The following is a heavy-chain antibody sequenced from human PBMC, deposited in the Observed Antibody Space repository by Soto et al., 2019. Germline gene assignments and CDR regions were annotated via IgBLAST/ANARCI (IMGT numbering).Heavy chain of an antibody. CDR2: IIPIFGTA. CDR3: ARGYVSYPEAFHI. J-gene: IGHJ3*02. Sequence: SVQVSCKAAGGTFSSYAISWVRQAPGQGLEWMGGIIPIFGTANYAQKFQGRVTITADESTSKAYMELSSLRSEDTAVYYCARGYVSYPEAFHIWCQAPIVTLS. D-gene: IGHD1-26*01. CDR1: GGTFSSYA. V-gene: IGHV1-69*13.